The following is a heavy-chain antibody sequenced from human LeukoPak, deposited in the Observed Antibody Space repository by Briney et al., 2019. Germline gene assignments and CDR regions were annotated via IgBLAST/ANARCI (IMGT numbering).Heavy chain of an antibody. V-gene: IGHV6-1*01. CDR2: TYYRSKWHT. J-gene: IGHJ4*02. Sequence: SQTLSLTCAISGDSVSSNSAAWNWIRQSPSRGLEWLGRTYYRSKWHTYYAASVKSRTAISRDTSKNQFSLQLNSVTPEDTAVYYCARSTGPIDYWGQGTLVTVSS. CDR1: GDSVSSNSAA. D-gene: IGHD1-1*01. CDR3: ARSTGPIDY.